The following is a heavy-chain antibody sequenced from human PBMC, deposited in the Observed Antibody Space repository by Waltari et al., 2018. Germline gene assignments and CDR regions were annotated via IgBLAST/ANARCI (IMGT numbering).Heavy chain of an antibody. CDR3: ARPYDSSGPGLGY. D-gene: IGHD3-22*01. V-gene: IGHV1-69*14. J-gene: IGHJ4*02. CDR2: IIPIFGTA. CDR1: GGTFSSYA. Sequence: QVQLVQSGAEVKKPGSSVKVSCKASGGTFSSYAISWVRQAPGQGLEWLGGIIPIFGTANYEQRFEGRGTSTADKATSTAYMELSSLRSEDTAVYYCARPYDSSGPGLGYWGQGTLVTVSS.